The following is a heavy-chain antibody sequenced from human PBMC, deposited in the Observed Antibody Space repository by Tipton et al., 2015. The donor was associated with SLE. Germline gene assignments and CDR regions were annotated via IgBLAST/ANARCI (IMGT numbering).Heavy chain of an antibody. D-gene: IGHD3-10*01. J-gene: IGHJ4*02. CDR3: ASGRRITMVRGVEFDY. V-gene: IGHV4-39*07. Sequence: TLSLTCTVSGGSISSSSYYWGWIRQPPGKGPEWIGSIYYSGSTYYNPSLKSRVTISVDTSKNQFSLKLSSVTAADTAVYYCASGRRITMVRGVEFDYWGQGTLVTVSS. CDR1: GGSISSSSYY. CDR2: IYYSGST.